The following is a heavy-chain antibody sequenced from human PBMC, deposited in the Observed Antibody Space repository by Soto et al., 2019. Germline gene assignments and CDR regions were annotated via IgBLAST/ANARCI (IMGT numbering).Heavy chain of an antibody. V-gene: IGHV1-46*01. J-gene: IGHJ6*02. CDR1: GYSFSNFY. Sequence: ASVKVSCKPSGYSFSNFYVHWVRQAPGQGLEWMGIIDPSSGTTSYTPKFQERFTMTRDTSMSTVYMELSRLRSEDTAVYYCARGAVVVPNGLIAGMDVWGLGTTVTVS. CDR3: ARGAVVVPNGLIAGMDV. CDR2: IDPSSGTT. D-gene: IGHD2-15*01.